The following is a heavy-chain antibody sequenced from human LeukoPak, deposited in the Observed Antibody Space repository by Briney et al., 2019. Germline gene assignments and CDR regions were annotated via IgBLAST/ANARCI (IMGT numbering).Heavy chain of an antibody. V-gene: IGHV4-34*01. CDR1: GGSFSGYY. CDR2: INHSGST. D-gene: IGHD3-10*01. J-gene: IGHJ4*02. Sequence: SETLSLTCAVYGGSFSGYYWSWIRQPPGKGLEWIGEINHSGSTNYNPSLKSRVTISVDTSKNQFSLKLSSVTAADTAVYYCARDIGYYGSGSYYPVDYWGQGTLVTVSS. CDR3: ARDIGYYGSGSYYPVDY.